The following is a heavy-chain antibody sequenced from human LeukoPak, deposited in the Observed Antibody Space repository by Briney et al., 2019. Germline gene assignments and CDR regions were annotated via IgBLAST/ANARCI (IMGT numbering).Heavy chain of an antibody. D-gene: IGHD3-9*01. J-gene: IGHJ4*02. V-gene: IGHV4-34*01. Sequence: PGGSLRLSCAASGFTVSSNYMSWVRQAPGKGLEWIGEINHSGSTNYNPSLKSRVTISVDTSKNQFSLKLSSVTAADTAVYYCARLGSGYDILTGYYRGENYFDYWGQGTLVTVSS. CDR3: ARLGSGYDILTGYYRGENYFDY. CDR1: GFTVSSNY. CDR2: INHSGST.